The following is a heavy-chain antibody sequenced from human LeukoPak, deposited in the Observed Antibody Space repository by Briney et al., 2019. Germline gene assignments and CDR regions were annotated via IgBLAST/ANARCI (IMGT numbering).Heavy chain of an antibody. CDR1: GFTFDDYA. CDR2: ISWNSGSI. J-gene: IGHJ6*02. D-gene: IGHD3-10*01. CDR3: AKDRGGVRGVIIGYYYGMDV. V-gene: IGHV3-9*01. Sequence: GGSLRLSCAASGFTFDDYAMHWVRQAPGKGLEWVSGISWNSGSIGYADSVKGRFTISRDNAKNSLYLQMNSLRAEDTAVYYCAKDRGGVRGVIIGYYYGMDVWGQGTTVTVSS.